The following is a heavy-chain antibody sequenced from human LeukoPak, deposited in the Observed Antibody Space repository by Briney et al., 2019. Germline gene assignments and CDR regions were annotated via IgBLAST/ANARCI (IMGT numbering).Heavy chain of an antibody. CDR3: ARDTYYYDSSGYWADY. CDR1: GGSISSSSYY. D-gene: IGHD3-22*01. J-gene: IGHJ4*02. CDR2: IYYSGST. V-gene: IGHV4-39*07. Sequence: SETLSLTCTVSGGSISSSSYYWGWIRQPPGKGLEWIGSIYYSGSTDYNPSLKSRVTMSVDTSKYQFSLKLSSETAADTAVYYCARDTYYYDSSGYWADYWGQGTLVTVSS.